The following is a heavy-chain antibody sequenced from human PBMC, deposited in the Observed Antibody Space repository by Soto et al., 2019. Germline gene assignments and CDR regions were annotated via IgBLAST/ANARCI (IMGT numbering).Heavy chain of an antibody. Sequence: PSGTLSLTCTVSGGATSSYYWSLIRPPPGKGLEWIGYKSYSGSNKYNPSIKSRVTIQVVKSKNQLSLKLSSVTAEDTAVYYCARGVGQWLGKFDYWGQGTLVTVSS. V-gene: IGHV4-59*01. CDR3: ARGVGQWLGKFDY. J-gene: IGHJ4*02. CDR1: GGATSSYY. D-gene: IGHD6-19*01. CDR2: KSYSGSN.